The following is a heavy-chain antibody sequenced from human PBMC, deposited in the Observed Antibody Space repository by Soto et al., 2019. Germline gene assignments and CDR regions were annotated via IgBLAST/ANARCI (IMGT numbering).Heavy chain of an antibody. J-gene: IGHJ5*02. D-gene: IGHD3-10*01. Sequence: VQLLQSGAEVKKPGASAKVSCNASGYPFTNYEINWVLQATGQGLERVGWMNPGRRHTGYAKKFQGRVTMTRNPSLRTAYMELRRLGPEDTSIYYCARRAASGSLNWFDPSGEGTLGVVSS. V-gene: IGHV1-8*01. CDR2: MNPGRRHT. CDR1: GYPFTNYE. CDR3: ARRAASGSLNWFDP.